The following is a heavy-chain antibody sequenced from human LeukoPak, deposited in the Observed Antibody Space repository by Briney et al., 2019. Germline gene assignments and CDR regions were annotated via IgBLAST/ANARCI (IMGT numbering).Heavy chain of an antibody. J-gene: IGHJ6*03. CDR1: GFTFSSYA. Sequence: GRSLRPSCAASGFTFSSYAMHWVRQAPGKGLEWVAVISYDGSNKYYADSVKGRFTISRDNSKNTLYLQMNSLRAEDTAVYYCARERNYYMDVWGKGTTVTVSS. CDR2: ISYDGSNK. V-gene: IGHV3-30*01. CDR3: ARERNYYMDV.